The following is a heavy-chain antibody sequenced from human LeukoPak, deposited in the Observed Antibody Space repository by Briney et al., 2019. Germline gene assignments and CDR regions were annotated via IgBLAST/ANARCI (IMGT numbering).Heavy chain of an antibody. Sequence: GGSLRLSCAASGFTFSDHYMDWVRQAPGKGLEWVGRIRTKPNSYTTEYAASVKGRFTISRDDSKNSLYLQMNSLKTEDTAIYYCARVYSSGRVQDYWGQGTLVTVSS. CDR1: GFTFSDHY. CDR2: IRTKPNSYTT. D-gene: IGHD6-19*01. CDR3: ARVYSSGRVQDY. V-gene: IGHV3-72*01. J-gene: IGHJ4*02.